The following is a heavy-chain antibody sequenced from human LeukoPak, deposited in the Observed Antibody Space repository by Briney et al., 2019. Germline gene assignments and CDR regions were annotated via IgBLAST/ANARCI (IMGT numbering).Heavy chain of an antibody. CDR2: ISGSGGST. J-gene: IGHJ4*02. D-gene: IGHD3-3*01. CDR3: AKAYYDFWSGHPDY. Sequence: GSLRLSCAASGFTFSSYAMSWVRQAPGKGLEWVSAISGSGGSTYYADSVKGRFTISRDNSKNTLYLQTNSLRAEDTAVYYCAKAYYDFWSGHPDYWGQGTLVTVSS. CDR1: GFTFSSYA. V-gene: IGHV3-23*01.